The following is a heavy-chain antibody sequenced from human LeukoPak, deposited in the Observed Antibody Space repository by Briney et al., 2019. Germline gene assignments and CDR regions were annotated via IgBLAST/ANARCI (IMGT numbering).Heavy chain of an antibody. J-gene: IGHJ5*02. Sequence: PSETLSLTRTVSGGSISSYYWSWIRQPPGKGLEWIGYIYYTGSTNYNPSLKSRITISVDTSKNQFSLKLSSVTAADTAVYYCARHGSSGSYGAWGQGTLVTVSS. CDR1: GGSISSYY. CDR2: IYYTGST. CDR3: ARHGSSGSYGA. V-gene: IGHV4-59*08. D-gene: IGHD1-26*01.